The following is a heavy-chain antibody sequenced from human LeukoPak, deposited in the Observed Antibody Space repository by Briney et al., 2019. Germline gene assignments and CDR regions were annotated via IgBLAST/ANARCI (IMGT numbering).Heavy chain of an antibody. CDR1: GGTFSSYA. V-gene: IGHV1-69*04. CDR2: IIPILGIA. J-gene: IGHJ6*02. D-gene: IGHD2-21*02. CDR3: ARDPTPNCDDDCYYYYYYGMDV. Sequence: GASVKVSCKASGGTFSSYAISWVRQAPGQGLEWMGRIIPILGIANYAQKFQGRVTITADKSTSTAYMELSSLRSEDTAVYYCARDPTPNCDDDCYYYYYYGMDVWGQGTTVTVSS.